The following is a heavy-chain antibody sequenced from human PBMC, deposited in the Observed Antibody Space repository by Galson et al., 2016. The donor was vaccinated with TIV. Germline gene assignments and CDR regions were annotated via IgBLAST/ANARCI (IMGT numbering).Heavy chain of an antibody. Sequence: LRLSCAASGFTFSNYAMTWVRQAPGKGLEWVSGILGTGDTTYYADSVKGRFTISRDNSKNTLYLQINSLRDDDTALYYCAKGDITKVRGGSYDSWGQGTLVTVSS. CDR3: AKGDITKVRGGSYDS. J-gene: IGHJ4*02. CDR2: ILGTGDTT. CDR1: GFTFSNYA. D-gene: IGHD3-10*01. V-gene: IGHV3-23*01.